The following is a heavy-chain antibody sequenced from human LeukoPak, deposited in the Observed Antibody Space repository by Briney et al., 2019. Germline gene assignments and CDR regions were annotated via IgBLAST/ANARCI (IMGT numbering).Heavy chain of an antibody. CDR3: ARSVSGSYNDYYYYYMDV. D-gene: IGHD3-10*01. J-gene: IGHJ6*03. CDR2: ISAYNGNT. CDR1: GYTFTSDG. Sequence: ASVKVSCKASGYTFTSDGISWVRQAPGQGLEWMGWISAYNGNTNYAQKLQGRVTMTTDTSTSTAYMELRSLSSDDTAVYYCARSVSGSYNDYYYYYMDVWGKGTTVTISS. V-gene: IGHV1-18*01.